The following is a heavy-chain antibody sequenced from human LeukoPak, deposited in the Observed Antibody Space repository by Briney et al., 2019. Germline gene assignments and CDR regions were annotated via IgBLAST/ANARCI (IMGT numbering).Heavy chain of an antibody. CDR1: GGSISSYY. V-gene: IGHV4-39*07. CDR2: IYYSGST. Sequence: SETLSLTCTVSGGSISSYYWSWIRQPPGKGLEWIGSIYYSGSTYYNPSLKSRVTISVDTSKNQFSLKLSSVTAADTAVYYCARGGPVGYWGQGTLVTVSS. D-gene: IGHD1-26*01. CDR3: ARGGPVGY. J-gene: IGHJ4*02.